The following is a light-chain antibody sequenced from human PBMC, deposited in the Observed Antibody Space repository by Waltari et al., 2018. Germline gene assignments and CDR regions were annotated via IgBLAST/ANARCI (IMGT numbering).Light chain of an antibody. V-gene: IGLV4-69*01. J-gene: IGLJ3*02. CDR3: ETGGHGTWV. CDR1: RGHTPNV. CDR2: VNSDGSH. Sequence: QLVLTQPPSASASPGASVTLTCTRSRGHTPNVIAWPQQQPGKGPRFLMKVNSDGSHRKGDDIPDRFSGSGSGPERYLTISSLQSEDEADYYCETGGHGTWVFGGGTKLTVL.